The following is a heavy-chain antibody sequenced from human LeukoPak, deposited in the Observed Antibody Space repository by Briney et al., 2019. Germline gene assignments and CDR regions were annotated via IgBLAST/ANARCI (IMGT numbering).Heavy chain of an antibody. CDR1: GFTVSTNY. CDR3: ARGGPEDAFDI. V-gene: IGHV3-66*01. CDR2: IYSRGST. J-gene: IGHJ3*02. Sequence: GGSLRLSCAASGFTVSTNYMSWVRQAPGKGLEWVSVIYSRGSTYYSDSVKGRFTISRDNSKNTLYLQMNSLRDEDTALYYCARGGPEDAFDIWGQGTMVIVSS. D-gene: IGHD1-14*01.